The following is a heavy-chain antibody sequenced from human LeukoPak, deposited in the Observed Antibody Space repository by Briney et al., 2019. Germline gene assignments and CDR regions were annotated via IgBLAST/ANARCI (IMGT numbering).Heavy chain of an antibody. D-gene: IGHD3-3*01. V-gene: IGHV3-30*03. Sequence: GGSLRLSCAASGFTFSNFGIHWVRQAPGKGLEWVAVISFDGTSKYYADSAKGRFTISRDNSKNTLYLQMNSLRPEDTAVYYCARDYYDFWSGSFSRGSNWFDPWGQGTLVTVSS. CDR3: ARDYYDFWSGSFSRGSNWFDP. CDR2: ISFDGTSK. J-gene: IGHJ5*02. CDR1: GFTFSNFG.